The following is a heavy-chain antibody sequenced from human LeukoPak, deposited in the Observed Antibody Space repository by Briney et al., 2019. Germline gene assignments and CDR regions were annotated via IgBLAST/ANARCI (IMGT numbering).Heavy chain of an antibody. J-gene: IGHJ3*02. CDR3: AREHYDILTGPDAFDI. Sequence: GGSLRLSCAASGFTFSDHYMDWVRQAPGKGLEWVGRTRNKANSYTTEYAASVKGRVTISRDDSKNSLYLQMNSLKTEDTAVYYCAREHYDILTGPDAFDIWGQGTMVTVSS. CDR2: TRNKANSYTT. CDR1: GFTFSDHY. V-gene: IGHV3-72*01. D-gene: IGHD3-9*01.